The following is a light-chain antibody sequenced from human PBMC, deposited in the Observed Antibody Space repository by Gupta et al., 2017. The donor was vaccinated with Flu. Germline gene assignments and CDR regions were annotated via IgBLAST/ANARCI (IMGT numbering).Light chain of an antibody. Sequence: SGHWYQQKPTQAPVVVVHDHSARTSGIPERFSGSKSGSTATLTIRRVEVGAEVDSYCQVWDRVFDQVVFVGGTKLTAL. CDR1: S. J-gene: IGLJ2*01. CDR2: DHS. CDR3: QVWDRVFDQVV. V-gene: IGLV3-21*02.